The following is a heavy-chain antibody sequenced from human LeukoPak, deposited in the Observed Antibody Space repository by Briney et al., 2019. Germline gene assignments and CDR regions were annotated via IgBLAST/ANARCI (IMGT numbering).Heavy chain of an antibody. CDR3: ARSDSSSSLVLGSYYGMDV. D-gene: IGHD6-6*01. V-gene: IGHV4-39*01. J-gene: IGHJ6*02. CDR2: IYYSGST. CDR1: GGSISSSNYY. Sequence: SETLSLTCTVSGGSISSSNYYWVWIRQPPGKGLEWIGTIYYSGSTYYNPSLKSRVTISVDTSKNQFSLNLNSVSAADTAVYYCARSDSSSSLVLGSYYGMDVWGQGTTVAVSS.